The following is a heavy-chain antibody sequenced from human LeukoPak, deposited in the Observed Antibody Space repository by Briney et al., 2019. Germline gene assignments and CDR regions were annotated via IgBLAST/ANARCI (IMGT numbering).Heavy chain of an antibody. D-gene: IGHD1-26*01. CDR1: GFTFSSYG. CDR2: IWYDGSNK. V-gene: IGHV3-33*01. Sequence: PGRSLRLSCAASGFTFSSYGMHWVRQAPGKGLEWVAVIWYDGSNKYYADSVKGRFTISRDSSKNTLYLQMNSLRAEDTAVYYCARPIGSYLFVFDYWGQGTLVTASS. J-gene: IGHJ4*02. CDR3: ARPIGSYLFVFDY.